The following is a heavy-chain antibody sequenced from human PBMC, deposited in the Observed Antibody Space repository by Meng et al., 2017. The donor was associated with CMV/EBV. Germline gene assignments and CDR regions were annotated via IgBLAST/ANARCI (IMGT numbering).Heavy chain of an antibody. CDR1: YS. J-gene: IGHJ5*02. Sequence: YSWGWISQPPGKGLEWIRSIYYSGSTYYNPSLKSRVTISVDTSKNQFSLKLSSVTAADTAVYYCARNLFVLRYFDWLPIRNNWFDPWGQGTLVTVSS. CDR2: IYYSGST. D-gene: IGHD3-9*01. V-gene: IGHV4-39*07. CDR3: ARNLFVLRYFDWLPIRNNWFDP.